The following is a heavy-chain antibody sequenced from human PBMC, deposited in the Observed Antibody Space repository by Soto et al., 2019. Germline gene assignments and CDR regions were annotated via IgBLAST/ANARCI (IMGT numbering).Heavy chain of an antibody. Sequence: EVLLLESGGGLVQPGGSLRLSCAASGYIFDSYAMSWVRQAPGKGLEWVSTISGSGGSRYYADSVKGRFTISRDNSKSTVYLQMNSLRDEDTAVYYCAKGERGRYDKQGLDVWGQGTTVTVSS. CDR2: ISGSGGSR. J-gene: IGHJ6*02. V-gene: IGHV3-23*01. D-gene: IGHD3-10*01. CDR1: GYIFDSYA. CDR3: AKGERGRYDKQGLDV.